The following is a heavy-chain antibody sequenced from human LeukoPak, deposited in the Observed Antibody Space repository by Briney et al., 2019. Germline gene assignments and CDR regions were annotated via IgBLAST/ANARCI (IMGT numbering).Heavy chain of an antibody. CDR1: GGTFSSYA. CDR2: IIPNLGIA. J-gene: IGHJ4*02. CDR3: ARSRWLLRYYFDY. Sequence: ASVKVSCKASGGTFSSYAISWVRQAPGQGLEWMGRIIPNLGIANYAQKFQGRVTITADKSTSTAYMELSSLRSEDTAVYYCARSRWLLRYYFDYWGQGTLVTVSS. V-gene: IGHV1-69*04. D-gene: IGHD5-24*01.